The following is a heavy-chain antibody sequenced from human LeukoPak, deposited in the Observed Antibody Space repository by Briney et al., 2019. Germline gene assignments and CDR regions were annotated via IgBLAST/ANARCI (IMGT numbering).Heavy chain of an antibody. CDR3: ARDGSGSYYKPRGYYGMDV. CDR2: ISGSGSTI. J-gene: IGHJ6*02. D-gene: IGHD3-10*01. V-gene: IGHV3-48*01. Sequence: GGSLRLSCAASGFTFSSYSMNWVRQAPGKGLEWVSYISGSGSTIYYADSVKGRFTISRDNAKNSLYLQMNSLRAEDTAVYYCARDGSGSYYKPRGYYGMDVWGQGTTVTVSS. CDR1: GFTFSSYS.